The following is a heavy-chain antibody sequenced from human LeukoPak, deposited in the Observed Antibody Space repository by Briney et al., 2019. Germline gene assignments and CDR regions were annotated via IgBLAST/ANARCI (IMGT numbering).Heavy chain of an antibody. J-gene: IGHJ6*03. CDR1: GYTFTDYY. Sequence: ASVKVSCKASGYTFTDYYMHWVRQAPGQGLEWMGWISAYNGNTNYTQKFQGRVTMTTDTSTSTAYMELRSLRSEDTAVYYCARVAAEVVGVPGAIGFGWLRRDYYYMDVWGKGTTVTVSS. D-gene: IGHD2-2*02. V-gene: IGHV1-18*04. CDR3: ARVAAEVVGVPGAIGFGWLRRDYYYMDV. CDR2: ISAYNGNT.